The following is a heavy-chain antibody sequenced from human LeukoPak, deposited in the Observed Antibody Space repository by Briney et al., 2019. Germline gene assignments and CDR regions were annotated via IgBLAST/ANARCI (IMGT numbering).Heavy chain of an antibody. CDR2: INHSRGT. CDR1: GGSISAYY. D-gene: IGHD2-15*01. CDR3: AREDYYFDY. Sequence: SETLSLTSSVYGGSISAYYWSWIRQPPGKGLEWIGEINHSRGTNYNPSLKSRVTILLDASKNQFSLNLSSVTAADTAVYYCAREDYYFDYWGQGTLVTVSS. V-gene: IGHV4-34*01. J-gene: IGHJ4*02.